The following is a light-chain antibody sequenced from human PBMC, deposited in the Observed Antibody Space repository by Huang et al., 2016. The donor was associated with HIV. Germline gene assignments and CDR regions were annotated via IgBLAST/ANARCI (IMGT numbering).Light chain of an antibody. Sequence: IVMTQSPDYLPVSPGARAAIKCKSSQTILHTSSNENYLAWYQQRPGQPPKLLIYWASRRASGVPDRFSGSGSGTDFTLTINGLQPEDVAVYYCQQYYTTPRTFGPGTKVDIK. CDR2: WAS. J-gene: IGKJ3*01. V-gene: IGKV4-1*01. CDR1: QTILHTSSNENY. CDR3: QQYYTTPRT.